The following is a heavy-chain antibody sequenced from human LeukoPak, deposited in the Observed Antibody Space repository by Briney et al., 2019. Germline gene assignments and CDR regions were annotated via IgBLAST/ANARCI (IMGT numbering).Heavy chain of an antibody. CDR3: ARAPYSSGWYLRYYFDY. CDR2: INGFGTEA. Sequence: GGSLRLSCAASGFTFSGYYMFWVRQVPGKGLMWVAHINGFGTEATYADTVKGRFTISRDNSKNTLYLQMNSLRAEDTAVYYCARAPYSSGWYLRYYFDYWGQGTLVTVSS. D-gene: IGHD6-19*01. J-gene: IGHJ4*02. V-gene: IGHV3-74*01. CDR1: GFTFSGYY.